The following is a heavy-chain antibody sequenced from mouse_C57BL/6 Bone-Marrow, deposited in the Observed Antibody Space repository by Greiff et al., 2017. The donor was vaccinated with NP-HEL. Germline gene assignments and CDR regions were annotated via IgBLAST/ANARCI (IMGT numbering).Heavy chain of an antibody. CDR2: IWGVGST. J-gene: IGHJ3*01. CDR3: ARLLRGFAY. D-gene: IGHD1-1*01. CDR1: GFSLTSYG. Sequence: VQVVESGPGLVAPSQSLSITCTVSGFSLTSYGVDWVRQSPGKGLEWLGVIWGVGSTNYNSALKSRLSISKDNSKSQVFLKMNSLQTDDTAMYYCARLLRGFAYWGQGTLVTVSA. V-gene: IGHV2-6*01.